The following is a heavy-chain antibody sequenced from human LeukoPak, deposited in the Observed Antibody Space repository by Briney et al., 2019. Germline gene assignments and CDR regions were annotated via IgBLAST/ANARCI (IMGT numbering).Heavy chain of an antibody. V-gene: IGHV3-23*01. CDR3: AKGKSGSYSALLDY. J-gene: IGHJ4*02. CDR1: GFTFSSYA. D-gene: IGHD1-26*01. Sequence: PGGSLRLSCAASGFTFSSYAMSWVRQAPGKGLEGVSAISGSGGSTYYADSVKGRFTISRDNSKNTLYLQMNSLRAEDTAVYYCAKGKSGSYSALLDYWGQGTLVPVSS. CDR2: ISGSGGST.